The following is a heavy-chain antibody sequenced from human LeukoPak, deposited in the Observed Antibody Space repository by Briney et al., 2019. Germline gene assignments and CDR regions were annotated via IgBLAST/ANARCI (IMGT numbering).Heavy chain of an antibody. CDR3: ARDRGANDAFDI. V-gene: IGHV4-38-2*02. CDR1: GYSISSGYY. J-gene: IGHJ3*02. CDR2: IYHSGST. D-gene: IGHD1-26*01. Sequence: SETLSLTCAVSGYSISSGYYWGWIRPPPGKGLEWIGSIYHSGSTYYNPSLKSRVTISVDTSKNQFSLKLSSVTAADTAVYYCARDRGANDAFDIWGQGTMVTVSP.